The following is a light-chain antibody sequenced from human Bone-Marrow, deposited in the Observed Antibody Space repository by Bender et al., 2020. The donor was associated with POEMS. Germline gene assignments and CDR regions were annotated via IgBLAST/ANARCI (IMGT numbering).Light chain of an antibody. CDR2: GVN. J-gene: IGLJ3*02. V-gene: IGLV2-14*02. CDR1: YYDNL. Sequence: QSALAQSASVSGSPGQSITISCSGDYYDNLVSWYQQHPGKAPRLLIFGVNKRPSGVSNRFSGSKSVNTASLTISGLQPEDEADYYCSSYTTSSSLVFGGGTKLTVL. CDR3: SSYTTSSSLV.